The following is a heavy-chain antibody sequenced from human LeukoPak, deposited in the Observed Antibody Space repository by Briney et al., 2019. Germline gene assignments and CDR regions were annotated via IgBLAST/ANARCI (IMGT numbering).Heavy chain of an antibody. D-gene: IGHD3-10*01. CDR2: ISRSSSYI. Sequence: PGGSLRLSCAASGFTFSSYSMNWVRQAPGKGLEWVSSISRSSSYIYYADSVKGRFTISRDNAKNSLYLQMNSLRAEDKAVYYCARSGYYGSGSYYFYYYYMDVWGKGTTVTVSS. CDR3: ARSGYYGSGSYYFYYYYMDV. CDR1: GFTFSSYS. V-gene: IGHV3-21*01. J-gene: IGHJ6*03.